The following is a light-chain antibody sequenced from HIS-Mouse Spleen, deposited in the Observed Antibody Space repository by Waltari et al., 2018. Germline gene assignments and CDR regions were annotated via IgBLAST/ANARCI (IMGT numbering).Light chain of an antibody. CDR2: EGS. J-gene: IGLJ2*01. Sequence: QSALTQPASVSGSPGQSITISCTGTSSDVGSYNLVPWYQQQPGKAPKLMIYEGSKRPSGVSNRFSGSKSGNTASLTVSGLQAEDEADYYCSSYAGSNNLVFGGGTKLTVL. CDR3: SSYAGSNNLV. CDR1: SSDVGSYNL. V-gene: IGLV2-14*02.